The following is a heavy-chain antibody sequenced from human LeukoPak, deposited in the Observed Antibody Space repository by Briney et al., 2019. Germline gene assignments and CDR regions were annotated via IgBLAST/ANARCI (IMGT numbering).Heavy chain of an antibody. D-gene: IGHD5-18*01. CDR3: AKRIQSAMATGY. Sequence: GGSLRLSCAASGFTFTNSALSWVRQAPGKGLQWVSDISGSGGSTYYADSVKGRFTISRDNSKNTLYLQMNSLRAEDTAVYYCAKRIQSAMATGYWGQGTLVTVSS. J-gene: IGHJ4*02. CDR1: GFTFTNSA. CDR2: ISGSGGST. V-gene: IGHV3-23*01.